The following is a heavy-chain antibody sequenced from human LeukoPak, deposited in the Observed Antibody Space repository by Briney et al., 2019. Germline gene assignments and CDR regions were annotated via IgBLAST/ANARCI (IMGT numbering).Heavy chain of an antibody. CDR1: GFTFSNYG. D-gene: IGHD5-24*01. V-gene: IGHV3-33*01. J-gene: IGHJ3*02. CDR3: ARDRGRAGHFDAFDI. Sequence: PGGSLRLSCAASGFTFSNYGMPWVRQAPGKGLEWVAVIWYDGNDKYYADSVKGRFTISRDNSKNTLYVQMNSLRVEDTAVYYCARDRGRAGHFDAFDIWGQGTMVTVSS. CDR2: IWYDGNDK.